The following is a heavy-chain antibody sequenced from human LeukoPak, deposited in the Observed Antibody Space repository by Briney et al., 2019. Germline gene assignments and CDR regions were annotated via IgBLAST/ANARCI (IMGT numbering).Heavy chain of an antibody. Sequence: KPSETLSLICTVSGRSISSSSYYWGWIRQPAGKGLEWIGRIYNSGSTNYNPSVKSRATISVDTSKNQFSLKLGSVTAADTAVYYCASLDRSYYGSGSEVCWGQGTLVTVSS. CDR2: IYNSGST. V-gene: IGHV4-61*02. CDR3: ASLDRSYYGSGSEVC. J-gene: IGHJ4*02. CDR1: GRSISSSSYY. D-gene: IGHD3-10*01.